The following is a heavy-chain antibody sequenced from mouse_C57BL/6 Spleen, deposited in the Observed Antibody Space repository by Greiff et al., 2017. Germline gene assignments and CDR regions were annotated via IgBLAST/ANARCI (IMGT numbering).Heavy chain of an antibody. Sequence: EVKLMESGGGLVQPGESLKLSCESNEYEFPSHDMSWVRKTPGKRLELVAAINSDGGSTYYPDTMERRFIISSDNTKKTLYLQMSSLRSEDTALYYCARHGGGYAMDYWGQGTSVTVSS. CDR1: EYEFPSHD. CDR2: INSDGGST. CDR3: ARHGGGYAMDY. V-gene: IGHV5-2*01. J-gene: IGHJ4*01.